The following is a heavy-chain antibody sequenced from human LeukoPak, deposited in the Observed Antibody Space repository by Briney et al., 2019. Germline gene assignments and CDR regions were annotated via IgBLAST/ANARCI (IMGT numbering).Heavy chain of an antibody. V-gene: IGHV1-69*13. D-gene: IGHD6-19*01. Sequence: ASVKVSCKASGGTFSSYAIGWVRQAPGQGLEWMGGIIPIFGTANYAQKFQGRVTITADESTSTAYVELSSLRSEDTAVYYCARFIAVAGLYYFDYWGQGTLVTVSS. CDR1: GGTFSSYA. CDR2: IIPIFGTA. CDR3: ARFIAVAGLYYFDY. J-gene: IGHJ4*02.